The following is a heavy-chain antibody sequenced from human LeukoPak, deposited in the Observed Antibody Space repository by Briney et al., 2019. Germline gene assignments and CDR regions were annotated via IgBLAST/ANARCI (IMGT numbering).Heavy chain of an antibody. V-gene: IGHV3-74*01. CDR2: IDGDGTT. CDR1: GFAFSSYW. CDR3: SRSQFDY. J-gene: IGHJ4*02. Sequence: PGGSLRLSCAASGFAFSSYWMLWVRQVPGKGLVWVCRIDGDGTTTYADFAKGRFTISRDNTNNILYLQMNSLRPEDTAIYYCSRSQFDYWGRGVLVTVSS.